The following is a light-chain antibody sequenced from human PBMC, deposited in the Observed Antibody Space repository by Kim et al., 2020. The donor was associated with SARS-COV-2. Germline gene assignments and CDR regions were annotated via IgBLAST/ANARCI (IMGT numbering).Light chain of an antibody. CDR2: DAS. J-gene: IGKJ4*01. CDR1: QGIGKS. CDR3: QQYNRDPLT. V-gene: IGKV1-16*01. Sequence: ASVGDRVTITCRASQGIGKSLAWFQQKPGEAPKSLICDASGLQSGVPSRFSGSGSGTDFTLTISSLQPEDFATYYCQQYNRDPLTFGGGTKVDIK.